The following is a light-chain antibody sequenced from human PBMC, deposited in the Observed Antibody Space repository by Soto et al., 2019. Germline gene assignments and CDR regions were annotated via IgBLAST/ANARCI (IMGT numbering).Light chain of an antibody. V-gene: IGKV3-20*01. Sequence: EIVLTQSPGTLSLSPGERATLSFRASQTVTRNYLAWHQQKPGQTPRLLVYGASSRATGIPDRFSGSGSGTDFTLTISRLEPEDFAVYYCQQYGSSPRTFGQGTRLEIK. J-gene: IGKJ5*01. CDR1: QTVTRNY. CDR2: GAS. CDR3: QQYGSSPRT.